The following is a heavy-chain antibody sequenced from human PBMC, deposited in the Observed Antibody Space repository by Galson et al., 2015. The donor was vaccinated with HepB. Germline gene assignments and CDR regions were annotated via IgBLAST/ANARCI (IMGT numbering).Heavy chain of an antibody. CDR3: VRDLSCNGGGCEYFQH. CDR1: GFSFSTYA. V-gene: IGHV3-23*01. J-gene: IGHJ1*01. CDR2: VSGSGGSK. Sequence: SLRLSCAASGFSFSTYAMSWVRQAPGKGLEWVSAVSGSGGSKFHADSVKGRFTVSRDNSRNTLYLQMNSLRVEDTAVYYCVRDLSCNGGGCEYFQHWGQGPLVTVSS. D-gene: IGHD2-15*01.